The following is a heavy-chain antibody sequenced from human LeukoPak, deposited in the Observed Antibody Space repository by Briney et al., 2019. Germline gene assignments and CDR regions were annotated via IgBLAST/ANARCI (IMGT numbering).Heavy chain of an antibody. D-gene: IGHD2-15*01. CDR2: INPNNGGT. CDR3: ASGPSLGTTHPYFDY. V-gene: IGHV1-2*02. Sequence: GGSLRLSCAASGFTFSSYGMHWLRQAPGQGLEWMGWINPNNGGTNYAQRFQGRVTMTRDTSISTAYMELSRLRFDDTAVYYCASGPSLGTTHPYFDYWGQGTLVTVSS. CDR1: GFTFSSYG. J-gene: IGHJ4*02.